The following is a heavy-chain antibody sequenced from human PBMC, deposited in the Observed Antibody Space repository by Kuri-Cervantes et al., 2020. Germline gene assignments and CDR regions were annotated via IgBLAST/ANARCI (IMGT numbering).Heavy chain of an antibody. CDR1: GYTFTSYG. V-gene: IGHV1-18*01. CDR3: ARDVKGPGEDPIAATAPIDY. D-gene: IGHD6-13*01. CDR2: FSAYNGNT. J-gene: IGHJ4*02. Sequence: ASVKVSCKASGYTFTSYGISWVRQAPGQGLEWMGWFSAYNGNTNYAQKLQGRVTMTTDTSTSTAYMELRSLRSDDTAVYYCARDVKGPGEDPIAATAPIDYWGQGTLVTVSS.